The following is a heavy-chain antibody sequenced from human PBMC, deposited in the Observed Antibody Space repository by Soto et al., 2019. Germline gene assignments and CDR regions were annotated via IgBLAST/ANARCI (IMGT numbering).Heavy chain of an antibody. V-gene: IGHV4-4*02. CDR3: ARVRGVRGSLHYYGMDV. Sequence: SETLSLTCAASGGSISSSNWWSWVRQPPGKGLEWIGEIYHSGSTNYNPALKSLVTISVDKSKNQFSLKLSSVTAADTAVYYCARVRGVRGSLHYYGMDVWGQGTTVTVSS. D-gene: IGHD1-1*01. J-gene: IGHJ6*02. CDR2: IYHSGST. CDR1: GGSISSSNW.